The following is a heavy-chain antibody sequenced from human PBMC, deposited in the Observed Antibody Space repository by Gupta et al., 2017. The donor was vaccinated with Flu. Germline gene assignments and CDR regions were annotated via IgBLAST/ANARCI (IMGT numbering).Heavy chain of an antibody. J-gene: IGHJ3*01. CDR1: GFTFSTYT. CDR3: ARVAATAGAFDV. CDR2: ISSISDYI. Sequence: EVQVAESGGGLVKPGGSLSLPCEASGFTFSTYTMNWVRQAPGKGLEWVSSISSISDYIYYADSVKGRFTISRDNAKNTLYLQMNSLRAEDMAVYYCARVAATAGAFDVWGLGTMVTVSS. D-gene: IGHD6-13*01. V-gene: IGHV3-21*01.